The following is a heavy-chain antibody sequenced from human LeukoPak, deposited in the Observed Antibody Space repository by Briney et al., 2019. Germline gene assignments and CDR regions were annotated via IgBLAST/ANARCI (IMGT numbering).Heavy chain of an antibody. Sequence: PGGSLRLSCAASGFTVNTNYMSWVRQAPGKGLEWVSVIYSGGSTYYADSVKGRFTISRDISENTVYLQMNSLRAEDTALYYCARVAGGYYYFDYWGQGTLVTVSS. CDR1: GFTVNTNY. V-gene: IGHV3-53*01. CDR3: ARVAGGYYYFDY. D-gene: IGHD3-10*01. J-gene: IGHJ4*02. CDR2: IYSGGST.